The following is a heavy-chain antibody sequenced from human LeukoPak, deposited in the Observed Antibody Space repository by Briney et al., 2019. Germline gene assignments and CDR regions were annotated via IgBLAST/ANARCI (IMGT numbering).Heavy chain of an antibody. V-gene: IGHV5-10-1*01. D-gene: IGHD3-10*01. CDR1: GSNFTSSW. Sequence: GESLQISCKGSGSNFTSSWISWVRQLPGKGLEWMGRIDPSDSYTNYSPSFQGHVTISADKSISTAYLQWSSLKASDTAMYYCASRRDYGSGEGPTYFDYWGQGTLVTVSS. CDR2: IDPSDSYT. CDR3: ASRRDYGSGEGPTYFDY. J-gene: IGHJ4*02.